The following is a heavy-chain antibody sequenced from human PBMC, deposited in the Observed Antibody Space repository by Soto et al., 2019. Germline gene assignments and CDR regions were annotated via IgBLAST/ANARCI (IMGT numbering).Heavy chain of an antibody. V-gene: IGHV4-61*01. D-gene: IGHD6-13*01. J-gene: IGHJ4*02. CDR3: ARHSNEYRKSLDY. CDR2: IYHSGST. CDR1: GGSVSSDRNY. Sequence: SETLSLTCSVSGGSVSSDRNYWSWIRQPPGKGLEWIGYIYHSGSTYYNPSLKSRVTISVDRSKNQFSLKLSSVTAADTAVYYCARHSNEYRKSLDYWGQGTLVTVSS.